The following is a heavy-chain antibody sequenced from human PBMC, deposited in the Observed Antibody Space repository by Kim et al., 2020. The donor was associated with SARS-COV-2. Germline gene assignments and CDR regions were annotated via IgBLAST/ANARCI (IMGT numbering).Heavy chain of an antibody. J-gene: IGHJ1*01. Sequence: KGRFTISRDNSKNTLYLQMNSLRAEDTAVYYCAKDEYYYDSSGYSSAEYFQHWGQGTLVTVSS. V-gene: IGHV3-23*01. CDR3: AKDEYYYDSSGYSSAEYFQH. D-gene: IGHD3-22*01.